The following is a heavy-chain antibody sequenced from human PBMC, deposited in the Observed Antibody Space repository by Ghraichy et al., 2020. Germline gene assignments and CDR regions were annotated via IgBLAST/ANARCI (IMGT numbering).Heavy chain of an antibody. D-gene: IGHD1-1*01. CDR1: GGTFSSHA. V-gene: IGHV1-69*13. Sequence: VKVSCKASGGTFSSHAISWLRQAPGQGLEWMGGIHPIFDASHYAQKFQDRISITADTSANMVYLEVRSLRSEDTAIYYCARDRESGTPHPAVYNWFDPWGQGTLVTVSS. CDR2: IHPIFDAS. J-gene: IGHJ5*02. CDR3: ARDRESGTPHPAVYNWFDP.